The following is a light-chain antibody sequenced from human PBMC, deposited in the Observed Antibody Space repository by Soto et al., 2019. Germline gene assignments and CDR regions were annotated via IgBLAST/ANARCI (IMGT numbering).Light chain of an antibody. CDR1: QSISSW. J-gene: IGKJ4*01. CDR2: DAS. Sequence: IQKTQSPSTLSASLGDRVTFTCRASQSISSWLAWYRQKXGXXXKXLXYDASSXDXRVPSRFSGTGSRTDCTITMISLQPDDXATYYCQQYNRVSLVTFGGGIMV. CDR3: QQYNRVSLVT. V-gene: IGKV1-5*01.